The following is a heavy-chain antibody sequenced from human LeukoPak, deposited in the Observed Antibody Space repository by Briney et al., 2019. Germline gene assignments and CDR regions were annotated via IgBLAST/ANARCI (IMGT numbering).Heavy chain of an antibody. D-gene: IGHD2-2*01. CDR2: IIPIFGTA. Sequence: SVKVSCKASGCTFSSYAISWVRQAPGQGLEWMGGIIPIFGTANYAQKFQGRVTITADESTSTAYMELSSLRSEDTAVYYCARVATPRYCSTTSCYWKGRFDPWGQGTLVTVSS. CDR1: GCTFSSYA. CDR3: ARVATPRYCSTTSCYWKGRFDP. J-gene: IGHJ5*02. V-gene: IGHV1-69*13.